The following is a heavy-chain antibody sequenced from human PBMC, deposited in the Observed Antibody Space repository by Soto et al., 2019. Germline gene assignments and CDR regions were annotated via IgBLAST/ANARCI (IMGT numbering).Heavy chain of an antibody. CDR2: IIPIFGTA. J-gene: IGHJ6*02. Sequence: SVKVSCKASGGTFSSYAISWVRQAPGQGXEWMGGIIPIFGTANYAQKFQGRVTITADESTSTAYMELSSLRSEDTAVYYCARGPIRYSSSSRYYYYGMDVWGQGTTVTVSS. D-gene: IGHD6-6*01. CDR1: GGTFSSYA. V-gene: IGHV1-69*13. CDR3: ARGPIRYSSSSRYYYYGMDV.